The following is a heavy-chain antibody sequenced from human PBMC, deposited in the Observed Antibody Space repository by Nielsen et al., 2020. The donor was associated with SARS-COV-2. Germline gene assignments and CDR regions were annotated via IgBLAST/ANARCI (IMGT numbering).Heavy chain of an antibody. D-gene: IGHD6-19*01. J-gene: IGHJ4*02. Sequence: GGSLRLSCAASGFTFSIYAMSWVRQAPGKGLEWVSGISGGGGSTYYADSVKGRFTISRDNSKNTVYMQMNSLRVEDTAVYYCARDLRYSSGRPFDYWGQGTLVTVSS. CDR3: ARDLRYSSGRPFDY. CDR2: ISGGGGST. V-gene: IGHV3-23*01. CDR1: GFTFSIYA.